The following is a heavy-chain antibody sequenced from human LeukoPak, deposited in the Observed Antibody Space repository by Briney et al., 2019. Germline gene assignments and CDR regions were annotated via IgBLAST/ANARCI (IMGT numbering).Heavy chain of an antibody. V-gene: IGHV1-69*05. CDR2: IIPIFGTA. CDR1: GGTFSSYA. J-gene: IGHJ4*02. CDR3: ARSGTRGYSSSWYFDY. Sequence: ASVKVSCKASGGTFSSYAISWVRQAPGQGLEWMGGIIPIFGTANYAQKFQGRVTITTDESTSTAYMELSSLRSEDTAVYYCARSGTRGYSSSWYFDYWGQGTLVTVSS. D-gene: IGHD6-13*01.